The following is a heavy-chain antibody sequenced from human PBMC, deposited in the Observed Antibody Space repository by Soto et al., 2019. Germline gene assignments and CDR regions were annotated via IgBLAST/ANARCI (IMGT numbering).Heavy chain of an antibody. D-gene: IGHD3-10*01. V-gene: IGHV3-30*18. Sequence: QVQLVESGGGVAQPGRSLRLSCVASGFTFSSYGMYWVRQAPGKGLEWVAVISSDGKNEYYADSVKGRFTISRDNSKNTLYLQMNSLRAEDTAVYYCAKDKYTYYYASGSTSYFDYWGQGTLVTVSS. J-gene: IGHJ4*02. CDR2: ISSDGKNE. CDR3: AKDKYTYYYASGSTSYFDY. CDR1: GFTFSSYG.